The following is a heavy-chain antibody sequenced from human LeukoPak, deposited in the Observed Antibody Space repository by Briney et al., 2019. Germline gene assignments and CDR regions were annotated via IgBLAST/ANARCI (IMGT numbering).Heavy chain of an antibody. Sequence: SETLSLTCTVSGGSISSSSYYWGWIRQPPGKGLEWSGRIYYSGSTYYHPSLKSRVTISVDTSKNQFSLKLSSVTAADTAVYYCACIPRGVIDHWGQGTLVTVPS. J-gene: IGHJ4*02. CDR1: GGSISSSSYY. CDR3: ACIPRGVIDH. CDR2: IYYSGST. V-gene: IGHV4-39*01. D-gene: IGHD3-10*01.